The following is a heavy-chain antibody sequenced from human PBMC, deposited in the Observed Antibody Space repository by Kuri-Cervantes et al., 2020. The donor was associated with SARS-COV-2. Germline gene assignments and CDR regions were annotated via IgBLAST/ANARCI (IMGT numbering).Heavy chain of an antibody. CDR1: GGSFSGYY. J-gene: IGHJ4*02. Sequence: SETLFLTCAVFGGSFSGYYWSWIRQHPGKGLEWIGYIYYTGNTYYNPSLESRVTISVDTSKNQFSLRLRFVTAADTAVYYCARVGYQLLLGIDYWGQGTLVTVSS. CDR2: IYYTGNT. D-gene: IGHD2-2*01. V-gene: IGHV4-31*11. CDR3: ARVGYQLLLGIDY.